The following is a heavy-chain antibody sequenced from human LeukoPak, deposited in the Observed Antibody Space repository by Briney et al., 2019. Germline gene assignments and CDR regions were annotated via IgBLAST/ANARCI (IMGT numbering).Heavy chain of an antibody. CDR3: ARESAAGSFFDY. CDR1: GFTFSSYG. J-gene: IGHJ4*02. D-gene: IGHD6-13*01. CDR2: IWYDGSNK. V-gene: IGHV3-33*01. Sequence: GRSLRLSCAASGFTFSSYGMHWVRQAPGKGLEWVAVIWYDGSNKYYADSVKGRFTISRDNSKNTLYLQMNSLRAEDTAVYYCARESAAGSFFDYWGQGTLVTVSS.